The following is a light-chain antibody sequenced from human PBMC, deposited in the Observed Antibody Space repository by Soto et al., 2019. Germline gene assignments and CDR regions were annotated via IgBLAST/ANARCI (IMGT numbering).Light chain of an antibody. Sequence: QSVLTQPASVSGSPGQSITISGTGTGSDVGGYDYVSWYQHHPGKAPKVLIYEVTNRPSGVSNRFSGSRSGNMASLTISGLLAEGEADYYCSSYTSSSTYVFGTGTKVTVL. J-gene: IGLJ1*01. V-gene: IGLV2-14*01. CDR1: GSDVGGYDY. CDR2: EVT. CDR3: SSYTSSSTYV.